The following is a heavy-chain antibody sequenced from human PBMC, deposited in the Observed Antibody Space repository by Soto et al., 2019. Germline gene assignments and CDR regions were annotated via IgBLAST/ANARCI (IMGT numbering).Heavy chain of an antibody. V-gene: IGHV1-8*01. CDR3: ARGQDYYDSFYYVY. D-gene: IGHD3-22*01. J-gene: IGHJ4*02. CDR1: GYTFTSYD. Sequence: VASVKVSCKASGYTFTSYDINWVRQAAGQGLEWMGWMNPTSGNTGYAQKFQGRVTMTRNTSISTAYMELSSLRSEDTAVYYCARGQDYYDSFYYVYWGQGTLVTVSS. CDR2: MNPTSGNT.